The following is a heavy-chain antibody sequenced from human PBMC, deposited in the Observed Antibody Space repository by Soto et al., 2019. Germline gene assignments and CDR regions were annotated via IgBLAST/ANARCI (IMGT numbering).Heavy chain of an antibody. J-gene: IGHJ6*02. D-gene: IGHD3-16*01. Sequence: LXLCCAASGFTFSSYVMHWVRQAPCKGLEWVAVIWYDGSNKYYVDSVKGRFTISRDNSKNTLYLQMNSLRAEDTAVYYCARDFVSGGPGRVWGYYYYYGMDVWGQGTTVTVSS. CDR1: GFTFSSYV. CDR2: IWYDGSNK. CDR3: ARDFVSGGPGRVWGYYYYYGMDV. V-gene: IGHV3-33*01.